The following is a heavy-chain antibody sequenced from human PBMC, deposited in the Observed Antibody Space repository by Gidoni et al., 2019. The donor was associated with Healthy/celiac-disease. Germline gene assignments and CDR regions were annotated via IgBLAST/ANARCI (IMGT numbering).Heavy chain of an antibody. CDR1: GYTFSSQA. J-gene: IGHJ6*03. CDR3: AKAYIPPIVVVPAAMIYYYYYMDV. D-gene: IGHD2-2*01. V-gene: IGHV3-23*01. CDR2: ISGSGGST. Sequence: EVQLLESGGGLVQPGSYLDLSCAATGYTFSSQALGRVHQAPGKGLEWVSAISGSGGSTYYADSVKGRFTISRDNSKNTLYLQMNSLRAEDTAVYYCAKAYIPPIVVVPAAMIYYYYYMDVWGKGTTVTVSS.